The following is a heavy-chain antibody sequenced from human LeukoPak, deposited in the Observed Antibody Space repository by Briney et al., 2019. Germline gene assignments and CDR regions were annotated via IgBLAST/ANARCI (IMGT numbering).Heavy chain of an antibody. Sequence: GGSLRLSCAASGFTFSSYWMCWVRQAPGKGLEWVANIKQDGSEKYYVDSVKGRFTISRDNAKNSLYLQMNSLRAEDTAVYYCARLLGYCSGGSCYSIRFDYWGQGTLVTVSS. V-gene: IGHV3-7*01. CDR2: IKQDGSEK. CDR1: GFTFSSYW. CDR3: ARLLGYCSGGSCYSIRFDY. D-gene: IGHD2-15*01. J-gene: IGHJ4*02.